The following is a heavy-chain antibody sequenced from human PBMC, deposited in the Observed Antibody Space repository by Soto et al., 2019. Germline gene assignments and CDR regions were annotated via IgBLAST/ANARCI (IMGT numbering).Heavy chain of an antibody. CDR1: GFTFSSYA. CDR3: AKDRGSSGYYYVSWFDP. D-gene: IGHD3-22*01. J-gene: IGHJ5*02. V-gene: IGHV3-23*01. Sequence: GGSLRLSCAASGFTFSSYAMSWVRQAPGKGLEWVSAISGSGGSTYYADSVKGRFTISRDNSKNTLYLQMNSLRAEDTAVYYCAKDRGSSGYYYVSWFDPWGQGTLVTVSS. CDR2: ISGSGGST.